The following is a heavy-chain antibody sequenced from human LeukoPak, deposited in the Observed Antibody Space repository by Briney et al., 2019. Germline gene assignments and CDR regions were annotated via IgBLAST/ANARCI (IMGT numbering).Heavy chain of an antibody. CDR3: ARAGRSSWVPRGYFDY. Sequence: PSETLSLTCAVYGGSFSGYYWSWIRQPPGKGLEWIGEINHSGSTNYNPSLKSRVTISVDTSKNQFSLKLSSVTAADTAVYYCARAGRSSWVPRGYFDYWGQGTLVTVSS. J-gene: IGHJ4*02. D-gene: IGHD6-13*01. CDR2: INHSGST. CDR1: GGSFSGYY. V-gene: IGHV4-34*01.